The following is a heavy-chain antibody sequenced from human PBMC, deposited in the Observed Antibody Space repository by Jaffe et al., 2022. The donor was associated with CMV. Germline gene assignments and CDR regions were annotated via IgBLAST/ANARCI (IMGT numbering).Heavy chain of an antibody. CDR2: IYYSGST. CDR3: ASAPYDSSGYYYFDY. J-gene: IGHJ4*02. V-gene: IGHV4-39*01. Sequence: QLQLQESGPGLVKPSETLSLTCTVSGGSISSSSYYWGWIRQPPGKGLEWIGSIYYSGSTYYNPSLKSRVTISVDTSKNQFSLKLSSVTAADTAVYYCASAPYDSSGYYYFDYWGQGTLVTVSS. CDR1: GGSISSSSYY. D-gene: IGHD3-22*01.